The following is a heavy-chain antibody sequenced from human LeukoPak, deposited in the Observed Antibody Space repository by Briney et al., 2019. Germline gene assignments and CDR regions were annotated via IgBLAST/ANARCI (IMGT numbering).Heavy chain of an antibody. CDR2: IYHSGTT. V-gene: IGHV4-38-2*02. CDR1: DYSISSGYF. J-gene: IGHJ6*03. D-gene: IGHD2-21*02. Sequence: ASETLSLTCTVSDYSISSGYFWGWIRQPPGKGLEWIGSIYHSGTTYYNPSLKSRVTISVHTSKNQFSLKLTSVTAADTAVYYCARDETYGSDWHPTHYSSYREVGGKGTTVPFSS. CDR3: ARDETYGSDWHPTHYSSYREV.